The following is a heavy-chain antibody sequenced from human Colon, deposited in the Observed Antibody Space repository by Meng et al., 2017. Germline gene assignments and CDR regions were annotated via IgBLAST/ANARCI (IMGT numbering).Heavy chain of an antibody. J-gene: IGHJ4*02. V-gene: IGHV3-7*01. D-gene: IGHD6-13*01. CDR1: GFTFSSHW. CDR2: IKQDGGEE. CDR3: ARWPAAAGRNNDY. Sequence: GGSLRLSCAASGFTFSSHWMTWVRQAPGKGLEWVANIKQDGGEEYYVDSVKGRFTISRDNAKNSLYLQMNSLRAEDTAVYYCARWPAAAGRNNDYWGQGTLVNVSS.